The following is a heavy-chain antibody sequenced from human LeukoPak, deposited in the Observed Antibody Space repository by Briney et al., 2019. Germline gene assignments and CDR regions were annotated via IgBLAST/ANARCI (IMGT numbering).Heavy chain of an antibody. J-gene: IGHJ4*02. CDR3: ANRGQQLYDY. CDR1: DYTFSSDG. V-gene: IGHV1-18*01. CDR2: INTHNGNK. Sequence: SVKVSCKISDYTFSSDGFTWVRQAPGKGLEWMGWINTHNGNKNYAQKFQGRVTMTTDTSTNTAYMDLRSLTSDDTATYYCANRGQQLYDYWGQGTLVTVSP. D-gene: IGHD6-13*01.